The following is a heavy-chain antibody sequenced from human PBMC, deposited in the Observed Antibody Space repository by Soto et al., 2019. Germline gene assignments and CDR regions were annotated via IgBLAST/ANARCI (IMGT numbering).Heavy chain of an antibody. V-gene: IGHV1-69*13. J-gene: IGHJ6*02. Sequence: SVKVSCKASGGIFSSYAISWVRQAPGQGLEWMGGIIPIFGTANYAQKFQGRVTITADESTSTAYMELSSLRSEDTAVYYCARGCESDYDFWSALAYGMDFWGQGTTVTVSS. CDR2: IIPIFGTA. CDR3: ARGCESDYDFWSALAYGMDF. D-gene: IGHD3-3*01. CDR1: GGIFSSYA.